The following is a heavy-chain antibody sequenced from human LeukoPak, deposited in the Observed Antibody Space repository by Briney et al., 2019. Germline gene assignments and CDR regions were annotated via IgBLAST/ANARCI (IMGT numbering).Heavy chain of an antibody. CDR3: AREDGSGYGYGMDV. D-gene: IGHD3-22*01. J-gene: IGHJ6*02. V-gene: IGHV4-38-2*02. CDR2: IYHSGSA. CDR1: GYSISRGYY. Sequence: PSETLSLTSSVSGYSISRGYYWGWIRQPPGKGLEWIGSIYHSGSAYYKPSLKSRVTISVDTSKNDFSLRLSSVTAADTAVYYCAREDGSGYGYGMDVWGQGTTIIVSS.